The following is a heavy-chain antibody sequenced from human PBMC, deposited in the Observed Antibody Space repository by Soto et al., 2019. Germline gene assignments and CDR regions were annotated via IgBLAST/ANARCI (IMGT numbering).Heavy chain of an antibody. CDR3: AKDQASRYYDSSGYYPDY. D-gene: IGHD3-22*01. V-gene: IGHV3-23*01. CDR2: ISGSGGST. Sequence: GESLKISCAASGFTFSSYAMSWVRQAPGKGLEWVSAISGSGGSTYYADSVKGRFTISRDNSKNTLYLQMNSLRAEDTAVYYCAKDQASRYYDSSGYYPDYWGQGTLVTVSS. CDR1: GFTFSSYA. J-gene: IGHJ4*02.